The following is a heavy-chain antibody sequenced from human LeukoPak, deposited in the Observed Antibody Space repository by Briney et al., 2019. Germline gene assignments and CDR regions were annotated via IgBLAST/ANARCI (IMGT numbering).Heavy chain of an antibody. CDR2: INHSGST. D-gene: IGHD1-7*01. CDR1: GGSFSGYY. CDR3: ARHSRGRTGLNWNYWGGFYGY. V-gene: IGHV4-34*01. J-gene: IGHJ4*02. Sequence: SETLSLTCAVYGGSFSGYYWSWIRQPPGKGLEWIGEINHSGSTNYNPSLKSRVTISVDTSKNQFSLKLSSVTAADTAVYYCARHSRGRTGLNWNYWGGFYGYWGQGTLVTVSS.